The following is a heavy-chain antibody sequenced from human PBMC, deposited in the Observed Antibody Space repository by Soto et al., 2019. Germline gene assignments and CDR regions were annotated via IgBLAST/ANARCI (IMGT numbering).Heavy chain of an antibody. J-gene: IGHJ6*02. V-gene: IGHV3-33*01. Sequence: QVQLVESGGGVVQPGRSLRLSCAASGFTFSSYGMHWVRQAPGKGLEWVAVIWYDGSNKYYADSVKGRFTISRDNSKNTLYLQMNSLRAEDTAVYYCAREEESTYYYYYGMDVWAQGTTVTVSS. CDR3: AREEESTYYYYYGMDV. CDR1: GFTFSSYG. CDR2: IWYDGSNK.